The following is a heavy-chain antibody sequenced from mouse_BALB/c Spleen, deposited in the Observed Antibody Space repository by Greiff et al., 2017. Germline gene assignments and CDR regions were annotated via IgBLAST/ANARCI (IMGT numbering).Heavy chain of an antibody. CDR1: GFNIKDTY. Sequence: EVKLQESGAELVKPGASVKLSCTASGFNIKDTYMHWVKQRPEQGLEWIGRIDPANGNTKYDPKFQGKATITADTSSNTAYLQLSSLTSEDTAVYYCARGRSYYFDYWGQGTTLTVSS. V-gene: IGHV14-3*02. CDR2: IDPANGNT. J-gene: IGHJ2*01. CDR3: ARGRSYYFDY.